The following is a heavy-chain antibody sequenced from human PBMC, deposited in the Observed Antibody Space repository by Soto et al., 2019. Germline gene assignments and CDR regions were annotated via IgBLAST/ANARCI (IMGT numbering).Heavy chain of an antibody. V-gene: IGHV4-59*01. CDR2: ISYSGST. J-gene: IGHJ6*02. CDR1: GGSISSSF. D-gene: IGHD5-18*01. CDR3: ARGHRAMEYYYYYGMDV. Sequence: SETLSLTCSVSGGSISSSFWSWIRQPPGKELEWIGYISYSGSTTYNPSLKSRITLPVDTSKNQFSLRVASETAADTAVYYCARGHRAMEYYYYYGMDVWGQGTTVTVSS.